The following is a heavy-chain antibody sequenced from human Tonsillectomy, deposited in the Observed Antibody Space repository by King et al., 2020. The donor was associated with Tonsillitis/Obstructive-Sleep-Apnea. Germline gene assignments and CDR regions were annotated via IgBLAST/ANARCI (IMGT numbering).Heavy chain of an antibody. CDR2: IYYSGST. D-gene: IGHD3-22*01. CDR1: GGSISSYY. V-gene: IGHV4-59*01. J-gene: IGHJ3*02. Sequence: QLQESGPGLVKPSETLSLTCTVSGGSISSYYWSWIRQPPGKGLEWIGYIYYSGSTNYNPSLKSRVTISVDTSKNQFSLKLSSVTAADTAVYYCARVPYYYDDAFDIWGQGTMVTVSS. CDR3: ARVPYYYDDAFDI.